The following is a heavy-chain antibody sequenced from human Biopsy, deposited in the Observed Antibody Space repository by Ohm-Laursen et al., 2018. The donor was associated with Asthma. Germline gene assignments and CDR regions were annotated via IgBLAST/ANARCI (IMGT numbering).Heavy chain of an antibody. CDR1: GGSINIGDYY. CDR3: ARASVAASSNWFDP. Sequence: TLSLTCAVSGGSINIGDYYWSWIRQHPVKGLEWIGHIYYSGSTYYNPSLKSRVSISLVTSKNQFSLKLSSVTAADTAVYSCARASVAASSNWFDPWGQGTLVTVSS. J-gene: IGHJ5*02. CDR2: IYYSGST. V-gene: IGHV4-30-4*08. D-gene: IGHD6-19*01.